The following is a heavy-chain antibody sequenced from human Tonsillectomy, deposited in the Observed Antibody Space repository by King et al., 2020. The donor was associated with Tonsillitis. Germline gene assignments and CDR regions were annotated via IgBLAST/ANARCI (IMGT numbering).Heavy chain of an antibody. J-gene: IGHJ3*02. CDR1: GFTFSSYW. V-gene: IGHV3-74*01. Sequence: VQLVESGGDLVQPGGSLILSCAASGFTFSSYWMHWVRQAPGKGLVWVSRINSDGTSPTYADSVKGRFTISRDNAKNTLFLQMNSLRAEDTAVYYCARVGDSSTFDIWGQGTMVTVSS. CDR3: ARVGDSSTFDI. D-gene: IGHD1-26*01. CDR2: INSDGTSP.